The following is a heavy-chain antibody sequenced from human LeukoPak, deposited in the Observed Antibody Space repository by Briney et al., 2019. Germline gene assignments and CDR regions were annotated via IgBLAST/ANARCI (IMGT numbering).Heavy chain of an antibody. CDR1: GFTFSSYS. CDR3: ARAGYCSGGSCSDYYYYMDV. CDR2: ISSSSSTI. V-gene: IGHV3-48*01. J-gene: IGHJ6*03. Sequence: RGSLRLSCAASGFTFSSYSMNWVRQAPGKGLEWVSYISSSSSTIYYADSVKGRFTISRDNAKNSLYLQMNSLRAEDTAVYYCARAGYCSGGSCSDYYYYMDVWGKGTRVTVSS. D-gene: IGHD2-15*01.